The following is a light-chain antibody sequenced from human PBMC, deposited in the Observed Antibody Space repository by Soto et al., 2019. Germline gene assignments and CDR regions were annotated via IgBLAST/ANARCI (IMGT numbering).Light chain of an antibody. CDR1: SSDVGGYNY. CDR2: EDF. V-gene: IGLV2-8*01. CDR3: SSYAGSTYV. Sequence: QSALTQPPSASGSPGQSVTISCTGTSSDVGGYNYVSWYQQHPGKAPKVLIYEDFRRPSGVPDRFSGSKSGNTASLTVSGLQAEDEADYYCSSYAGSTYVFGTGTKLTVL. J-gene: IGLJ1*01.